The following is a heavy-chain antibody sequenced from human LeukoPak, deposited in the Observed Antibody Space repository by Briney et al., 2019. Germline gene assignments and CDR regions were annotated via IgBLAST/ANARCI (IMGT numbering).Heavy chain of an antibody. D-gene: IGHD6-19*01. CDR3: ALSSGWYN. V-gene: IGHV3-74*01. CDR2: INSDGSST. Sequence: SGGSLRLSCAASGFTFSSNWMHWVRQAPGKGLVWVSRINSDGSSTKYTDSVKGRFTISRDNAKNTQYLQMNSLRAEDTAVYYCALSSGWYNWGQGTLVTVSS. J-gene: IGHJ4*02. CDR1: GFTFSSNW.